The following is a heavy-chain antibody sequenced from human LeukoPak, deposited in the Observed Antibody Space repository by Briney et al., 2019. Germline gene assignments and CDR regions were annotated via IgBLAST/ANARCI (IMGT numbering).Heavy chain of an antibody. D-gene: IGHD3-9*01. J-gene: IGHJ6*02. CDR3: ARVTLDSEGYYYYGMDV. CDR2: IYPGDSDT. V-gene: IGHV5-51*01. CDR1: GYRFTSYW. Sequence: KPGESLKISCKGSGYRFTSYWIGWVRQMPGKGLEWMGIIYPGDSDTRYSPSFQGQVTISADKSISTAYLQWSSLKASDTAMHYCARVTLDSEGYYYYGMDVWGQGTTVTVSS.